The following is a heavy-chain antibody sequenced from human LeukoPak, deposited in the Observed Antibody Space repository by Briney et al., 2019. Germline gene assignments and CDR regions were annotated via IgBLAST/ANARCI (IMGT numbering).Heavy chain of an antibody. V-gene: IGHV3-23*01. CDR1: GFTFSSDS. J-gene: IGHJ4*02. CDR3: AKEMVRGVISTTDY. D-gene: IGHD3-10*01. Sequence: GGSLRLSCAASGFTFSSDSMNWVRQTPGKGLEWVSAISGSGGSTYYADSVKGRFTISRDNSKNTLYLQMNSLRAEDTAVYYCAKEMVRGVISTTDYWGQGTLVTVSS. CDR2: ISGSGGST.